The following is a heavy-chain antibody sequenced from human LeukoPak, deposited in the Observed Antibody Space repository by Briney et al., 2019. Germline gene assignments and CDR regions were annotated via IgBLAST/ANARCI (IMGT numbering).Heavy chain of an antibody. Sequence: PGGPLRLSCAASGFTFSDYYMSWIRQAPGKGLEWVSYISSSSSYTNYADSVKGRFTISRDNAKNSLYLQMNSLRAEDTAVYYCASSDTAMVYFDYWGQGTLVTVSS. D-gene: IGHD5-18*01. CDR2: ISSSSSYT. CDR1: GFTFSDYY. V-gene: IGHV3-11*03. CDR3: ASSDTAMVYFDY. J-gene: IGHJ4*02.